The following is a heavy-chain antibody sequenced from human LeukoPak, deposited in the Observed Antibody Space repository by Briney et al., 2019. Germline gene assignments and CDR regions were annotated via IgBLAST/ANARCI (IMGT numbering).Heavy chain of an antibody. J-gene: IGHJ4*02. CDR3: AKDSPPGPLDY. V-gene: IGHV3-30*18. CDR1: GFTFSSYG. CDR2: ISYDGSNK. Sequence: GGSLRLSCAASGFTFSSYGMHWVRQAPGKGLEWVAVISYDGSNKYYADSVKGRFTVSRDNSKNTLYLQMNSLRAEDTAVYYCAKDSPPGPLDYWGQGTLVTVSS.